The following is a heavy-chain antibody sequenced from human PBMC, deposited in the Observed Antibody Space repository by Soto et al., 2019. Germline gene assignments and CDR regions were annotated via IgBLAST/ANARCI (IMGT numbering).Heavy chain of an antibody. D-gene: IGHD1-20*01. Sequence: QVQLVQSGAEVKKPGSSMKVSCKTSGGTFSNYYISWVRQAPGQGLEWMGDIIPMFDTPKYAQKFQGRVTITADESTSAAYMELSSLRAEDTAVYYWARGYSTGYFDYWCQGTLITVSS. CDR1: GGTFSNYY. J-gene: IGHJ4*02. CDR3: ARGYSTGYFDY. V-gene: IGHV1-69*01. CDR2: IIPMFDTP.